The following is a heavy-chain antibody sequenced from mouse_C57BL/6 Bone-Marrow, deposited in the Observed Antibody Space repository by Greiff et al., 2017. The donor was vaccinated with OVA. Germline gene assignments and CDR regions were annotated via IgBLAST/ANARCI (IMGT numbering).Heavy chain of an antibody. J-gene: IGHJ3*01. CDR1: GYTFTDHT. CDR3: ARERFITTVVATPFAY. Sequence: QVQLKESDAELVKPGASVKISCKVSGYTFTDHTIHWMKQRPEQGLEWIGYIYPRDGSTKYNEKFKGKATLTADKSSSTAYMQLHSLTSEDSAVYFCARERFITTVVATPFAYWGQGTLVTVSA. CDR2: IYPRDGST. D-gene: IGHD1-1*01. V-gene: IGHV1-78*01.